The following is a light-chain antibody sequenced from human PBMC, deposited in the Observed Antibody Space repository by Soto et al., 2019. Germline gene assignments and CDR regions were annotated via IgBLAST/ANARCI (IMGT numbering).Light chain of an antibody. V-gene: IGKV1-8*01. CDR3: QQYYSYPPT. J-gene: IGKJ1*01. CDR2: AAS. CDR1: QGISSY. Sequence: AIRMTQSPSSFSASTGDRVTITCRASQGISSYLAWYQQKPAKAPKLLIYAASTWQSGVPSRVSGSGSGTDFTLTISCLESEDFATYYCQQYYSYPPTFGQGTKVEIK.